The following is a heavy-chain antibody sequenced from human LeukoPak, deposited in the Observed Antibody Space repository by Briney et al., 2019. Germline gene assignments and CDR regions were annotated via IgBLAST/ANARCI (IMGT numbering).Heavy chain of an antibody. CDR1: GGSISSSSYY. D-gene: IGHD2-15*01. Sequence: PSETLSLTCTVSGGSISSSSYYWGWIRQPPGKGLEWIGSFYYSGTTYYNPSLKSRVTISVDTSKNQFSLKLSSVTAADTAVYYCAREGGYCSGGSCPYYFDYWGQGTLVTVSS. J-gene: IGHJ4*02. CDR2: FYYSGTT. CDR3: AREGGYCSGGSCPYYFDY. V-gene: IGHV4-39*07.